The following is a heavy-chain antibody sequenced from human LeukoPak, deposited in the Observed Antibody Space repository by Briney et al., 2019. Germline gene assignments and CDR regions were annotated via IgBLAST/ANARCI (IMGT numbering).Heavy chain of an antibody. V-gene: IGHV1-69*01. CDR3: ARVREVGATTLAFDY. J-gene: IGHJ4*02. Sequence: SVKVSCKASGGTFSGYAISWVRQAPGQGLELKGGIIPTFGTVNYAQKFQGRVTITADESTSTGYMELSSLRSEDTAVYYCARVREVGATTLAFDYWGQGTQVTVSS. CDR1: GGTFSGYA. D-gene: IGHD1-26*01. CDR2: IIPTFGTV.